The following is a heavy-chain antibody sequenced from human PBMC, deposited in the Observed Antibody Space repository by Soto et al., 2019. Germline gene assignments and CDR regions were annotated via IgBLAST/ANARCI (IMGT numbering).Heavy chain of an antibody. D-gene: IGHD1-1*01. Sequence: PGGFLRLSWAASGFTFSGKSMHWVRHAPGQGLEWVALISPDGSQIFYADSVRGRFTISRDNSKNTAYLQLDSLRAEDMSLYYCATDKDDTGLWISWGPGTLVTVSS. V-gene: IGHV3-30-3*01. CDR3: ATDKDDTGLWIS. J-gene: IGHJ5*02. CDR1: GFTFSGKS. CDR2: ISPDGSQI.